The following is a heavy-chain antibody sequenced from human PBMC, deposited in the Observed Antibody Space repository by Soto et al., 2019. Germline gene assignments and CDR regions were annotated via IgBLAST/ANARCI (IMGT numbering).Heavy chain of an antibody. CDR1: GGSISSGDYY. CDR3: ARDWGPYWFDS. V-gene: IGHV4-30-4*01. Sequence: PSETLSLTCTVSGGSISSGDYYWSWIRQPPGKGLEWIGYIYYSESTYYNPSLKSRVTISVDTSKNQFSLKLSSVTAADTAVYYCARDWGPYWFDSWGQGILVTVSS. D-gene: IGHD3-16*01. CDR2: IYYSEST. J-gene: IGHJ5*01.